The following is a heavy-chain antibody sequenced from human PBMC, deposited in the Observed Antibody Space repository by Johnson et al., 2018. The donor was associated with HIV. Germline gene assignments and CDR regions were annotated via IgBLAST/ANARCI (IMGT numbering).Heavy chain of an antibody. V-gene: IGHV3-23*03. CDR2: IYSGGST. J-gene: IGHJ3*02. Sequence: VQLVESGGGLVQPGRSLRLSCVASGFTFDEYAMHWVRQAPGKGLEWVSVIYSGGSTYYADSVKGRFTISRDNSKNSLYLQMNSLRAEDTAVYYCARERKSKDAFDIWGQGTMVTVSS. CDR1: GFTFDEYA. CDR3: ARERKSKDAFDI.